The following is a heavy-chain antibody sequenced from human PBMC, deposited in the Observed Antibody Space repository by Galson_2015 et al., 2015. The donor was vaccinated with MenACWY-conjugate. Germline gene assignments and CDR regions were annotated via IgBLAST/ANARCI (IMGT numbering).Heavy chain of an antibody. CDR1: GFPFNTYG. V-gene: IGHV3-33*01. CDR3: ARVGGLCNATTCYEPWGGMDV. J-gene: IGHJ6*02. CDR2: IWYDGSNQ. Sequence: SLRLSCAASGFPFNTYGMHRLRQAPGKGLQWVAVIWYDGSNQYYADSVKGRFTISRDNFKSTLYLQMERLRGEDTAVYYCARVGGLCNATTCYEPWGGMDVWGQGTTVLVSS. D-gene: IGHD2-2*01.